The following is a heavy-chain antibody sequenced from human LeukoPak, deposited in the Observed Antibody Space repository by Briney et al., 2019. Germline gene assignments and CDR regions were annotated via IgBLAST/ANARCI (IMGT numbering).Heavy chain of an antibody. Sequence: GGSLRLSCAASGFTFSSYEMNWVRQAPGKGQEWVSYISSGGRTIYYADSVKGRFTISRDNAKNSLYLQMNSLRPEDTAVYYCARGGGSYSDYWGQGTLVTVSS. J-gene: IGHJ4*02. CDR3: ARGGGSYSDY. V-gene: IGHV3-48*03. CDR1: GFTFSSYE. D-gene: IGHD3-16*01. CDR2: ISSGGRTI.